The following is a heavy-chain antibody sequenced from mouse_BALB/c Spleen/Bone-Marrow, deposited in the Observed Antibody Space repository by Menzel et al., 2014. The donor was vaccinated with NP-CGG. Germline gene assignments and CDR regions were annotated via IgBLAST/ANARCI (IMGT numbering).Heavy chain of an antibody. V-gene: IGHV1S137*01. CDR1: GYTFTDYA. D-gene: IGHD2-4*01. CDR3: AGDYDYGFAY. CDR2: ISTYYGDA. J-gene: IGHJ3*01. Sequence: QVQLQQSGAELVRPGVSVKISCKGSGYTFTDYAMHWVKQSHAKSLEWIGVISTYYGDASYNQKFKGKATMTVDKSSSTAYMELARLTSEDSAIYYCAGDYDYGFAYWGQGTLVTVSA.